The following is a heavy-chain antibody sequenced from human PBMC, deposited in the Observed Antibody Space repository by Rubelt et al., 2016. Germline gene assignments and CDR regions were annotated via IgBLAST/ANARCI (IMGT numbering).Heavy chain of an antibody. Sequence: QVQLVQSGAEVKKPGSSVKVSCKASGGTFSSYAISWVRQAPGQGLEWLGWINPNSGGTNYAQKFQGRVTMTRETCISTAYMELSRLRSDATAVYYWASSSGSYYSLDYWGQGTLVTVSS. J-gene: IGHJ4*02. V-gene: IGHV1-2*02. D-gene: IGHD1-26*01. CDR1: GGTFSSYA. CDR2: INPNSGGT. CDR3: ASSSGSYYSLDY.